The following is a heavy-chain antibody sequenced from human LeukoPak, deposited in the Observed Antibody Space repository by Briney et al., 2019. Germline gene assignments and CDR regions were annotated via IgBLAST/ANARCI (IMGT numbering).Heavy chain of an antibody. D-gene: IGHD6-6*01. CDR3: ASAGGDSRSPLPFYY. J-gene: IGHJ4*02. CDR2: IKQDGSEK. Sequence: QPGGSLRLSCAASGFTFGSYWTSWVRQAPGKGLEWVSNIKQDGSEKYYVDSVKGRFTISRDNAENSLSLQMNSLRAEDTAVYYCASAGGDSRSPLPFYYWGQGTLVTVSS. V-gene: IGHV3-7*03. CDR1: GFTFGSYW.